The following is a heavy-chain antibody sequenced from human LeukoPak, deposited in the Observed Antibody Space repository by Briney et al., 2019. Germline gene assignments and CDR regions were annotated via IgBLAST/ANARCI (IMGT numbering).Heavy chain of an antibody. J-gene: IGHJ4*02. D-gene: IGHD3-3*01. V-gene: IGHV1-46*01. CDR3: ARASSGNVFDY. Sequence: ASVKVSCKASGYSFTSYYMHWVRQAPGQGPEWMGIVNPSTESTNYAQKFQGRVTMTRDTSTSTVYMELSSLRSEDTAVYYCARASSGNVFDYWGQGTLVTVSS. CDR1: GYSFTSYY. CDR2: VNPSTEST.